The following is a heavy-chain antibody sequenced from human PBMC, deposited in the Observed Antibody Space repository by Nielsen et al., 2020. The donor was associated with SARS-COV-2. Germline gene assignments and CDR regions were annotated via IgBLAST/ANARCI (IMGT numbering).Heavy chain of an antibody. D-gene: IGHD3-3*01. CDR3: AGNYDFWSGYHTSYFDY. CDR1: GFTFSSYS. CDR2: ISSSSSTI. J-gene: IGHJ4*02. V-gene: IGHV3-48*02. Sequence: GESLKISCAASGFTFSSYSMNWVRQAPGKGLEWVSYISSSSSTIYYADSVKGRFTISRDNAKNSLYLQMNSLRDEDTAVYYCAGNYDFWSGYHTSYFDYWGQGTLVTVSS.